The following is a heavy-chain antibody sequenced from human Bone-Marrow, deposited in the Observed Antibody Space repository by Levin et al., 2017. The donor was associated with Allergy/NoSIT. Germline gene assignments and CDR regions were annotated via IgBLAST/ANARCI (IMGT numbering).Heavy chain of an antibody. V-gene: IGHV1-24*01. J-gene: IGHJ5*02. D-gene: IGHD2-2*01. CDR1: GYTLTELS. Sequence: GESLKISCKVSGYTLTELSMHWVRQAPGKGLEWMGGFDPEDGETIYAQKFQGRVTMTEDTSTDTAYMELSSLRSEDTAVYYCATVLIPRVVVVPAAMGFDPWGQGTLVTVSS. CDR3: ATVLIPRVVVVPAAMGFDP. CDR2: FDPEDGET.